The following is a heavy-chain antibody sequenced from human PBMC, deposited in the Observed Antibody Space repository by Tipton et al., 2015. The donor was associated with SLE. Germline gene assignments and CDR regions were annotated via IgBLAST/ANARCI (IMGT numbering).Heavy chain of an antibody. CDR1: GGSFSGYY. V-gene: IGHV4-34*01. D-gene: IGHD3-10*01. J-gene: IGHJ4*02. CDR2: IYYSGST. CDR3: ARVVLPLGFDY. Sequence: GLVKPSETLSLTCAVYGGSFSGYYWSWIRQPPGKGLEWIGSIYYSGSTYYNPSFKSRVTISVDTSKNQFSLKLSSVTAADTAVYYCARVVLPLGFDYWGQGTLVTVSS.